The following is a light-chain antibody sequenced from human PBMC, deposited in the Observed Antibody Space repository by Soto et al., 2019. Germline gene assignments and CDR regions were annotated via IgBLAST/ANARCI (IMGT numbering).Light chain of an antibody. J-gene: IGKJ1*01. Sequence: EIVMTQSPATLSVSPGERATLSCRASQSVSSNLAWYHQKPGQDPRLLIYGASTRSTGIPARFSGSGSGTEFTLTISSLQSEDVVVYYCQQYNNWPPWTFGQGTKVEIK. CDR2: GAS. CDR3: QQYNNWPPWT. V-gene: IGKV3-15*01. CDR1: QSVSSN.